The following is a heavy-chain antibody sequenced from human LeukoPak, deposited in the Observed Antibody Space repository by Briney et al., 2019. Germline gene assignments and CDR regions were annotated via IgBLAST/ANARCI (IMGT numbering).Heavy chain of an antibody. Sequence: GGSLRPSCAASGFTFSSYGMHWVRQAPGKGLEWGAFIWYDGSNKYYVDSVKGRFTISRDNSKNTLYLQMNSLRAEDTAVYYCAKDREGYSYGYSFYPYYCDYWGQGTLVTVSS. J-gene: IGHJ4*02. CDR1: GFTFSSYG. CDR3: AKDREGYSYGYSFYPYYCDY. D-gene: IGHD5-18*01. V-gene: IGHV3-30*02. CDR2: IWYDGSNK.